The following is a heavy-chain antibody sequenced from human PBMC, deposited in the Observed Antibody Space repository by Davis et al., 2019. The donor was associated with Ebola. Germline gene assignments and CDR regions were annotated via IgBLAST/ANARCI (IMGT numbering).Heavy chain of an antibody. CDR1: GGSFSGYY. CDR2: INHSGST. Sequence: MPSETLSLTCAVYGGSFSGYYWSWIRQPPGKGLEWIGEINHSGSTNYSPSLKSRVTISVDTSKNQFSLKLSSVTAADTAVYYCARGSRYYYDSSGYYHYYYYYGMDVWGQGTTVTVSS. CDR3: ARGSRYYYDSSGYYHYYYYYGMDV. D-gene: IGHD3-22*01. V-gene: IGHV4-34*01. J-gene: IGHJ6*02.